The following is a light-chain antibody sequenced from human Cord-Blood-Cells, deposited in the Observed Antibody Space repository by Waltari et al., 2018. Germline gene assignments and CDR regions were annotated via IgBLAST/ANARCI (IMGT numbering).Light chain of an antibody. V-gene: IGKV1-5*01. J-gene: IGKJ2*01. CDR1: QSISSW. CDR3: QQYNSYPMYT. Sequence: IQMTQSPSTLSASVGDRVTTTCRASQSISSWLAWYQQKPGKPPKLLIYDASILESGVPSSFRGSGSGTAFTLTISSMQPDDFASYYCQQYNSYPMYTFGQGTKLEIK. CDR2: DAS.